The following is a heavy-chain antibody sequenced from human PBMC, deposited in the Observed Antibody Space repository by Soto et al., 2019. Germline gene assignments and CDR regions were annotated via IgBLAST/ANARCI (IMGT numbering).Heavy chain of an antibody. Sequence: GGSLRLSCAASGFTFSSYAMSWVRQAPGKGLEWVSAISGSGGSTYYADSVKGRFTISRDNSKNTLYLQMNSLGAEDTAVYYCAKDQGFRDHGFHAFDIWGQGTMVTVSS. CDR2: ISGSGGST. D-gene: IGHD3-10*01. CDR1: GFTFSSYA. CDR3: AKDQGFRDHGFHAFDI. J-gene: IGHJ3*02. V-gene: IGHV3-23*01.